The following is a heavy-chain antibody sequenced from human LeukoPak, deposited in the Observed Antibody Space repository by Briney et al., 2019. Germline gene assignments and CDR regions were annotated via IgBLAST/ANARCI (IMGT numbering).Heavy chain of an antibody. Sequence: PGGSLRLSCTASGFTFSNYWMHWVRQAPGKGLVWVSRISNDGSDTTYADSVKGRFTISRDNAKNTVLLQMNSLRAEDTAVYYCARDIATTPVYWGQGTLVTVSS. J-gene: IGHJ4*02. V-gene: IGHV3-74*01. CDR3: ARDIATTPVY. CDR1: GFTFSNYW. D-gene: IGHD2-15*01. CDR2: ISNDGSDT.